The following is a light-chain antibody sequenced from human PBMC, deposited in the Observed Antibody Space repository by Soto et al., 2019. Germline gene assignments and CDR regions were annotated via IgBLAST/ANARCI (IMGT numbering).Light chain of an antibody. CDR3: HQYDSIVQT. Sequence: EVVLTHSLATLSVSPSERATLSFSASQSVSTNLARYQQRPGQAPRLLIYDTSIRASGIPDRFSGSGSGTDFTLTISRLEPEDFAVYYCHQYDSIVQTFGQGTKVDIK. V-gene: IGKV3-20*01. J-gene: IGKJ1*01. CDR2: DTS. CDR1: QSVSTN.